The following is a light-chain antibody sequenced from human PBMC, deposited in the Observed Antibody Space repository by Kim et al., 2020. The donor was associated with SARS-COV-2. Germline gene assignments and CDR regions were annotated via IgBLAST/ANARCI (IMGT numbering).Light chain of an antibody. CDR2: DAS. J-gene: IGKJ2*01. CDR3: HQYQSYPYT. V-gene: IGKV1-5*01. Sequence: GDRVTITCRASQSIHSWLDWYQQQPGTAPKLLIYDASSLQSGVPPRFSGRGSETEFTLTISSLQPDDFATYYCHQYQSYPYTFGQGTKLEI. CDR1: QSIHSW.